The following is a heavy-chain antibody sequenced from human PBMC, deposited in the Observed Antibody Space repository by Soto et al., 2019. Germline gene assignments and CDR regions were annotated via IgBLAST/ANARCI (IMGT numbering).Heavy chain of an antibody. V-gene: IGHV1-69*08. J-gene: IGHJ6*02. CDR2: IIPILGET. Sequence: QVQLVQSGAEVKKPGSSVRVSCKASGTIFSSYTISWVRQAPGQGLEWMGRIIPILGETNSAQKFQGRVTLTADKFTNTDYMQLNSLRLEDTAVYYCARGLGGRMDDWGQGTTVTVSS. CDR3: ARGLGGRMDD. D-gene: IGHD3-16*01. CDR1: GTIFSSYT.